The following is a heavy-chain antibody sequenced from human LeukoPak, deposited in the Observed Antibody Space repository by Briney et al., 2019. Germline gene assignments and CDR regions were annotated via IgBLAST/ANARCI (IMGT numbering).Heavy chain of an antibody. CDR3: ARGEIAVDAFDI. V-gene: IGHV1-18*01. CDR1: GYTFTSYG. CDR2: ISAYNGNT. J-gene: IGHJ3*02. Sequence: ASVKVSCKASGYTFTSYGISWVRQAPGQGLEWMGWISAYNGNTNYAEKLQGRVTMTRDTSTSTVYMELRSLRSDDTAVYYCARGEIAVDAFDIWGQGTMVTVSS. D-gene: IGHD6-19*01.